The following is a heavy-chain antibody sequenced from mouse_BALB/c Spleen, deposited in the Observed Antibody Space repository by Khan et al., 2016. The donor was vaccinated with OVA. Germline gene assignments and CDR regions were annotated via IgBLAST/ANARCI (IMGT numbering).Heavy chain of an antibody. CDR1: GYSITSDYA. CDR2: ISYSGST. D-gene: IGHD1-1*01. J-gene: IGHJ2*01. CDR3: ARDYGSSYDYFDY. Sequence: EVQLQESGPGLVKPSQSLSLTCTVTGYSITSDYAWNWIRPFPGNKLEWMGYISYSGSTSYNPSLKSRISITRDTSKNQFFLQLNSVTTEDTATXYGARDYGSSYDYFDYWGQGTTLTVSS. V-gene: IGHV3-2*02.